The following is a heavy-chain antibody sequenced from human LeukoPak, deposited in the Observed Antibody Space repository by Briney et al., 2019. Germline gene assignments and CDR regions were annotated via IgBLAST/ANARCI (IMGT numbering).Heavy chain of an antibody. J-gene: IGHJ4*02. CDR3: ARVPYCSGGSCLLRGYYFDY. D-gene: IGHD2-15*01. CDR1: GGTFSSYA. V-gene: IGHV1-69*01. CDR2: IIPIFGTA. Sequence: GASVKVSCKASGGTFSSYAISWVRQAPGQRLEWMGGIIPIFGTANYAQKFQGRVTITADESTSTAYMELSSLRSEGTAVYYCARVPYCSGGSCLLRGYYFDYWGQGTLVTVSS.